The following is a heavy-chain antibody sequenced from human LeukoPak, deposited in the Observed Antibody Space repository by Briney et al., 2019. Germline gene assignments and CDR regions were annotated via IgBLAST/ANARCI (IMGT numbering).Heavy chain of an antibody. Sequence: GGSLRLSCAASGFTFSSYAMSWVRQAPGKGQEWVSAISGSGDITYYADSVKGRFTISRDNSKNTLYVQMSSLRAEDTAVYYCAKADMDTAYFDNWGQGTLVSVSS. CDR1: GFTFSSYA. J-gene: IGHJ4*02. D-gene: IGHD5-18*01. CDR2: ISGSGDIT. CDR3: AKADMDTAYFDN. V-gene: IGHV3-23*01.